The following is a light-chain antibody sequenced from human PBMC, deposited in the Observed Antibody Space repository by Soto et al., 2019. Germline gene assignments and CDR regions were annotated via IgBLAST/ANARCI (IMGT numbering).Light chain of an antibody. V-gene: IGLV2-14*01. Sequence: QSALPQPASVSGSPGQSITISCTGTSSDVGGYNYVSWYQQYPGKAPKLVIYEVSNRPSGVSNRFSGSKSGNTASLTISGLQAEDEADYYCSSYTSSTTLVFGTGTKVTVL. CDR2: EVS. J-gene: IGLJ1*01. CDR3: SSYTSSTTLV. CDR1: SSDVGGYNY.